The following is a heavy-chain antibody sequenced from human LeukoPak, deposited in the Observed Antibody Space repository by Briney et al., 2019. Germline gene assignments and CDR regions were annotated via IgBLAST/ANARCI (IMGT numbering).Heavy chain of an antibody. CDR1: GGTFSSYA. D-gene: IGHD1-26*01. CDR2: IIPIFGTA. J-gene: IGHJ3*02. V-gene: IGHV1-69*13. CDR3: ASPIVGATVI. Sequence: GASVKVSCKASGGTFSSYAISWVRQAPGQGLEWMGGIIPIFGTANYAQKFQGRVTITADESTSTAYMELSSLRSEDTAVYYCASPIVGATVIWGQGTMVTVSS.